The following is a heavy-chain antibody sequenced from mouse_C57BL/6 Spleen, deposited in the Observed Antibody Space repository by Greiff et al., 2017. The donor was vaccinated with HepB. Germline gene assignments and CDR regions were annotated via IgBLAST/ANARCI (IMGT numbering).Heavy chain of an antibody. CDR2: IYPRSGNT. V-gene: IGHV1-81*01. D-gene: IGHD2-3*01. CDR3: AKGDGQFAY. Sequence: VQLQQSGAELARPGASVKLSCKASGYTFTSYGISWVKQRTGQGLEWIGEIYPRSGNTYYNEKFKGKATLTADKSSSTAYMELRSLTSEDSAVYFCAKGDGQFAYWGQGTLVTVSA. CDR1: GYTFTSYG. J-gene: IGHJ3*01.